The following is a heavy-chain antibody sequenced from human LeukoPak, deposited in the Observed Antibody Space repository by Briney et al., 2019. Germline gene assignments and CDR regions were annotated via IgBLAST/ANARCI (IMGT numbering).Heavy chain of an antibody. J-gene: IGHJ5*02. CDR2: INHSGST. V-gene: IGHV4-34*01. CDR1: GGSFSGYY. Sequence: SETLSLTCAVYGGSFSGYYWSWIRQPPGKGLEWIGEINHSGSTNYNPSLKSRVTISVDTSKNQFSLKLSSVTAADTAVYYCARTRARVGNWFDPWGQGTLATVSS. CDR3: ARTRARVGNWFDP. D-gene: IGHD1-26*01.